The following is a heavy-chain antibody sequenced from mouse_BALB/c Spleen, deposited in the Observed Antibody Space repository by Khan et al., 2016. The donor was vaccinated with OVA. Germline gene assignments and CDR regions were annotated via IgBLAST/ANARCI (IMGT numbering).Heavy chain of an antibody. D-gene: IGHD2-4*01. V-gene: IGHV5-6*01. Sequence: EMELVESGGDLVKPGGSLKLSCAASGFTFSNYDMSWVRQTPDKRLGWVATISSAGSYTYYPHSVKGRFTISRDNAKNTLYLQLSSLKSEDTAIYYCARRDYDDAWFAYWGQGTLVTVSA. CDR2: ISSAGSYT. J-gene: IGHJ3*01. CDR1: GFTFSNYD. CDR3: ARRDYDDAWFAY.